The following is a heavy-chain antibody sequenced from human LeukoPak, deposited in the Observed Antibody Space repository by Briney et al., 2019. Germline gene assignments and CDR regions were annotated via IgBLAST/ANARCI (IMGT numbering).Heavy chain of an antibody. V-gene: IGHV3-30*04. J-gene: IGHJ6*02. D-gene: IGHD3-22*01. CDR2: ISYDGSNK. Sequence: GRSLRLSCAASGFTFSSYAMHWVRRAPGKGLEWVAVISYDGSNKYYADSVKGRFTISRDNSKNTLYLQMNSLRAEDTAVYYCARDFDYYDSSGHPYGMDVWGQGTTVTVSS. CDR3: ARDFDYYDSSGHPYGMDV. CDR1: GFTFSSYA.